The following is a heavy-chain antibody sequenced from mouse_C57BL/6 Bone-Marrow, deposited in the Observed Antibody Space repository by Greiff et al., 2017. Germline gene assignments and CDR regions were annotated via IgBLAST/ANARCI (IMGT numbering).Heavy chain of an antibody. V-gene: IGHV1-18*01. CDR1: GYTFTDYN. D-gene: IGHD1-1*01. CDR2: INPNNGGT. Sequence: EVQLQQSGPELVKPGASVKIPCKASGYTFTDYNMDWVKQSHGKSLEWIGDINPNNGGTIYNQKFKGKATLTVDKSSSTAYMELRSLTSEDTAVYYCARLGFITTVVARDWYFDVWGTGTTVTVSS. CDR3: ARLGFITTVVARDWYFDV. J-gene: IGHJ1*03.